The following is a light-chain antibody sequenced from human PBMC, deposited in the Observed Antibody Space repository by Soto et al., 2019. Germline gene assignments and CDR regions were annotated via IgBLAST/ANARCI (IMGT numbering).Light chain of an antibody. CDR1: QSVSSN. J-gene: IGKJ1*01. CDR2: GAS. CDR3: QQYNNFWT. V-gene: IGKV3-15*01. Sequence: EIVMTQSPATLSVSPGERATLSCRASQSVSSNLAWYQQKPGQAPRLLIYGASTRATGIPARFSGSRSGTDFNLTISSLQSEDFAVYYCQQYNNFWTFGQGTKVEIK.